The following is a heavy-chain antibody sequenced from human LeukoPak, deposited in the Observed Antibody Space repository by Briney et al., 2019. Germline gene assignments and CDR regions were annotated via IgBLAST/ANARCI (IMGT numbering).Heavy chain of an antibody. V-gene: IGHV3-33*08. CDR1: GFTFSSYA. Sequence: PGRSLRLSCAASGFTFSSYAMHWVRQAPGKGLEWVAVIWYDGSNKYYADSVKGRFTISRDNSKNTLYLQMNSLRAEDTAVYYCARDPVEMATPYYFDYWGQGTLVTVSS. CDR2: IWYDGSNK. J-gene: IGHJ4*02. D-gene: IGHD5-24*01. CDR3: ARDPVEMATPYYFDY.